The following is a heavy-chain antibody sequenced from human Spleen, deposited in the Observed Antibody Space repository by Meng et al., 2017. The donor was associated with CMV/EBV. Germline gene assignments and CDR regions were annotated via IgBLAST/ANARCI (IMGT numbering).Heavy chain of an antibody. CDR2: MNPNTGNT. CDR1: GYTFTSYD. CDR3: ARGYSRYRGDFGSGHY. V-gene: IGHV1-8*01. Sequence: ASVKGSCKAYGYTFTSYDINWVRQATGQGLEWMGWMNPNTGNTGYAQKFQGRVTMTKNSSISTAYMELSSLRSEDTAVYYCARGYSRYRGDFGSGHYWGQGTLVTVSS. D-gene: IGHD3-3*01. J-gene: IGHJ4*02.